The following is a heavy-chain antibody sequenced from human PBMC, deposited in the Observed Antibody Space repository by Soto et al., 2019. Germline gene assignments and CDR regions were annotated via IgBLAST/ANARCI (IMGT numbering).Heavy chain of an antibody. CDR2: ISYDGSNK. V-gene: IGHV3-30-3*01. CDR3: ARGSSNWAYYFDF. J-gene: IGHJ4*02. D-gene: IGHD6-13*01. CDR1: GFTFSSHA. Sequence: PGGSLRLSCAASGFTFSSHAMHWVRQAPSKGLEWVAVISYDGSNKYYTDSVKGRFTISRDNAKNSLYLQMNSLRDDDTAVYYCARGSSNWAYYFDFWGQGTLVTV.